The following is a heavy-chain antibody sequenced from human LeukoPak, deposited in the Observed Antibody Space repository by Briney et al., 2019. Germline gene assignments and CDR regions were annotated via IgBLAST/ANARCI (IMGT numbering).Heavy chain of an antibody. CDR1: GFTFSSYA. J-gene: IGHJ3*02. V-gene: IGHV3-64*01. D-gene: IGHD6-6*01. CDR3: AGAARLFNGAFDI. CDR2: ISSNGGST. Sequence: GGSLRLSCAASGFTFSSYAMHWVRQAPGKGLEYVSAISSNGGSTYYANSVKGRFTISRDNSKNTLYLQMGSLRAEDMAVYYCAGAARLFNGAFDIWGQGTMVTVSS.